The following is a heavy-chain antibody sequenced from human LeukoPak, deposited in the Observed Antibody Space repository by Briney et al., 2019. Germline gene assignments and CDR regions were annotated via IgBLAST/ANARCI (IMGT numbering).Heavy chain of an antibody. J-gene: IGHJ5*02. D-gene: IGHD3-9*01. CDR1: GFTFSSYA. CDR3: AIPPDVLRYFDWP. CDR2: ISGSGRST. V-gene: IGHV3-23*01. Sequence: PGRSLRLSCAVSGFTFSSYAMSSVRQAPGKGLEWVSAISGSGRSTYSADTVKGRFTISRDNSKNTLYLQMNSLRAEDTAVYYCAIPPDVLRYFDWPWGQGTLVTVSS.